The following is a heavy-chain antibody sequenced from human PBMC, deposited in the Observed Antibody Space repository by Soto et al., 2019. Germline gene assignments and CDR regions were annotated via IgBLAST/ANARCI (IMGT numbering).Heavy chain of an antibody. CDR2: MNPNSGNT. Sequence: GASVKVSCKASGYTFTSYDINWVRQATGQGLEWMGWMNPNSGNTGYAQKFQGRVTMTRNTSISTAYMELSSLRSEDTAVYYCASRALVPVPAAASDAFDIWGQGTMVTVSS. CDR1: GYTFTSYD. CDR3: ASRALVPVPAAASDAFDI. V-gene: IGHV1-8*01. D-gene: IGHD2-2*01. J-gene: IGHJ3*02.